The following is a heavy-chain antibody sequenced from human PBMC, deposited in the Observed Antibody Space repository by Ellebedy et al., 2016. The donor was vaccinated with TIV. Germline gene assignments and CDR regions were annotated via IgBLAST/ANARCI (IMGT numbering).Heavy chain of an antibody. CDR3: AHKNGSGSYIGFDY. CDR2: IYWNADK. Sequence: SGPTLVXPTPTLTLTCSFSGFSLTTSGVGVGWIRQPPGKALEWLALIYWNADKRYSPSLKSRLTITKDTSKGQVVLTMTNMDPVDTATYYCAHKNGSGSYIGFDYWGQGTLVTVSS. CDR1: GFSLTTSGVG. D-gene: IGHD3-10*01. J-gene: IGHJ4*02. V-gene: IGHV2-5*01.